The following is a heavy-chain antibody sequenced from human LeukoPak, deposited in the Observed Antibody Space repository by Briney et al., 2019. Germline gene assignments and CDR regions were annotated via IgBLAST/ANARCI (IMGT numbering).Heavy chain of an antibody. V-gene: IGHV4-59*01. J-gene: IGHJ4*02. D-gene: IGHD5-18*01. CDR2: IYYSGST. CDR3: AREVDTAMAY. CDR1: GGSISSYY. Sequence: SETLSLTCTVSGGSISSYYWSWIRQPPGKGLEWIGYIYYSGSTNYNPSLKNRVTISVDTSKNQFSLKLSSVTAADTAVYYCAREVDTAMAYWGQGALVTVSS.